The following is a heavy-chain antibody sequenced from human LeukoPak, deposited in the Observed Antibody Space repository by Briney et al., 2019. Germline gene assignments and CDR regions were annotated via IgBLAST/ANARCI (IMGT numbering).Heavy chain of an antibody. CDR1: GFTFSSYW. J-gene: IGHJ4*02. CDR2: ISGSTSAV. V-gene: IGHV3-48*02. Sequence: GGSLRLSCAASGFTFSSYWMNWARQAPGKGLEWVSYISGSTSAVYYADSVRGRFTISRDNAKNSLYLQMNSLRDDDTAVYYCARRERQSANYYYFDYWGQGTLVTVSS. CDR3: ARRERQSANYYYFDY. D-gene: IGHD4/OR15-4a*01.